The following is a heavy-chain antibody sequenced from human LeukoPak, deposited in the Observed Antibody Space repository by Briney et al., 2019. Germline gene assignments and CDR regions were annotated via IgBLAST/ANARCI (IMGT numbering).Heavy chain of an antibody. V-gene: IGHV3-23*01. J-gene: IGHJ6*03. D-gene: IGHD3-10*01. CDR3: AKEGPGFGVLYYMDV. Sequence: GGSLRLSCAASGLTVSSNYMSWVRQAPGKGLEWVSGTSGSGGSTYYADSVKGRFTISRDNSKNTLYLQMNSLRAEDTAVYYCAKEGPGFGVLYYMDVWGKGTTVTVSS. CDR1: GLTVSSNY. CDR2: TSGSGGST.